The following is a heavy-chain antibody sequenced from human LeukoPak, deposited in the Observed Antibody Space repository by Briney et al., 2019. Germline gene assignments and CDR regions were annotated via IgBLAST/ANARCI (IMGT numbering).Heavy chain of an antibody. Sequence: PGGSLRLSCAASGFTFRDYHMNWLRQAPGKGLEWVSYISPGGDATYFADSVKGRFTISRDNAKNSLYLQMNSLTAEDAAVYYCAGGLDIAVAGPGGYFDSWGQGTLVTVSS. D-gene: IGHD6-19*01. V-gene: IGHV3-11*01. CDR1: GFTFRDYH. CDR3: AGGLDIAVAGPGGYFDS. CDR2: ISPGGDAT. J-gene: IGHJ4*02.